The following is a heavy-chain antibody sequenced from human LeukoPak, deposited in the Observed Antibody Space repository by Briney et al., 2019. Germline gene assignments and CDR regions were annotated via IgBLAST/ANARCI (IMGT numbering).Heavy chain of an antibody. CDR1: GGSISSGGYY. V-gene: IGHV4-39*07. J-gene: IGHJ4*02. CDR2: INHSGST. CDR3: ARGHYYDSSGYYY. Sequence: SETLSLTCTVSGGSISSGGYYWSWIRQPPGKGLEWIGEINHSGSTNYNPSLKSRVTISVDTSKNQFSLKLSSVTAADTAVYYCARGHYYDSSGYYYWGQGTLVTVSS. D-gene: IGHD3-22*01.